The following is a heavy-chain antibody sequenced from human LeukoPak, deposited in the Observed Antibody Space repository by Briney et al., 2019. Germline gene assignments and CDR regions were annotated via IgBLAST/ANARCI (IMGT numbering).Heavy chain of an antibody. Sequence: PGGSLRLSCSASGFTVSSNYMSWVRQAPGKGLEWVSVIYSGGSTYYADSVKGRFTISRDNSKNTLYLQMNSLRAEDTAVYYCARDDGIESGMDVWGQGTTVTVSS. J-gene: IGHJ6*02. V-gene: IGHV3-66*01. CDR2: IYSGGST. CDR3: ARDDGIESGMDV. CDR1: GFTVSSNY. D-gene: IGHD1-26*01.